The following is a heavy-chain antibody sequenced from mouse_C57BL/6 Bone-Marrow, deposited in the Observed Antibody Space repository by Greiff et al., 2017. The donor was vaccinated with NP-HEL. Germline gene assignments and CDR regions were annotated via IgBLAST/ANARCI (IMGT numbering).Heavy chain of an antibody. CDR2: ISSGGSYT. D-gene: IGHD2-12*01. Sequence: EVQVVESGGDLVKPGGSLKLSCAASGFTFSSYGMSWVRQTPDKRLEWVATISSGGSYTYYPDSVKGRLTISRDNAKNTLYLQMSSLKSEDTAMYYCASRYSSWFAYWGQGTLVTVSA. CDR3: ASRYSSWFAY. V-gene: IGHV5-6*01. CDR1: GFTFSSYG. J-gene: IGHJ3*01.